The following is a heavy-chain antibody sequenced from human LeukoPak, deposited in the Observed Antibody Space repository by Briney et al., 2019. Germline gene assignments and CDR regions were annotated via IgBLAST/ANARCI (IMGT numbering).Heavy chain of an antibody. V-gene: IGHV3-30*14. J-gene: IGHJ4*02. CDR2: ISYDGSNK. D-gene: IGHD6-13*01. Sequence: GSLRLSCAASGFTFSSYAMHWVRQAPGKGLEWVAVISYDGSNKYYADSVKGRFTISRDNSKNTLYLQMNSLRAEDTAVYYCARQQLVRGGFDYWGQGTLVTVSS. CDR1: GFTFSSYA. CDR3: ARQQLVRGGFDY.